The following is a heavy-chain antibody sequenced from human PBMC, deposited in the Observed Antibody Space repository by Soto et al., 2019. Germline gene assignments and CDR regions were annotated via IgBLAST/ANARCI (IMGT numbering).Heavy chain of an antibody. CDR3: ATAGNYRFDN. CDR1: GFTVSSNY. Sequence: GGSLRLSCAASGFTVSSNYMSWVRQAPGKGLEWVSVIYSGGSTYYADSVRGRFTISRDNSKTTLYLQMNSLRAEDTAVYFCATAGNYRFDNWGLGTLVTVSS. D-gene: IGHD1-1*01. J-gene: IGHJ4*02. V-gene: IGHV3-53*05. CDR2: IYSGGST.